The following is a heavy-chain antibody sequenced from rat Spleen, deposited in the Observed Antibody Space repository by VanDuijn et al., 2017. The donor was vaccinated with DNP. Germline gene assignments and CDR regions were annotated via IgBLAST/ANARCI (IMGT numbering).Heavy chain of an antibody. CDR3: TFGAYYAMDA. D-gene: IGHD4-3*01. J-gene: IGHJ4*01. V-gene: IGHV2-1*01. Sequence: FSVSSNSIHWVRQPPGKGLEWVGAIWMSGATDYNSVLKSRLSISRDSSKDQVFLEMNSLQIEDAAIYFCTFGAYYAMDAWGQGTSVTVSS. CDR2: IWMSGAT. CDR1: FSVSSNS.